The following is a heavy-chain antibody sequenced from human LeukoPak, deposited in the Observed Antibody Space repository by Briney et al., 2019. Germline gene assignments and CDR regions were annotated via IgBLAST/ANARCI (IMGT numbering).Heavy chain of an antibody. Sequence: GGSLRLSCAASGFTFSSYGMHWVRQAPGKGLEWVAVISYDGSNKYYADSVKGRFTISRDNSKNTLYLQMNSLRAEDTAVYYCARDTAGIAAAGTVSNWFDPWGQGTLVTVSS. J-gene: IGHJ5*02. CDR1: GFTFSSYG. D-gene: IGHD6-13*01. CDR2: ISYDGSNK. V-gene: IGHV3-30*03. CDR3: ARDTAGIAAAGTVSNWFDP.